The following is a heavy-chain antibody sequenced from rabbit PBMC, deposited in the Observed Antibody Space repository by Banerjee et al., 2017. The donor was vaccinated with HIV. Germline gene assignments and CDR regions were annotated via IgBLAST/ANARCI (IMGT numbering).Heavy chain of an antibody. J-gene: IGHJ4*01. CDR2: IYIADGST. CDR3: ARDIANNGAYYFSL. V-gene: IGHV1S45*01. CDR1: GFSFSSSYW. Sequence: QEQLEESGGDLVKPEGSLTLTCTASGFSFSSSYWICWVRQAPGKGLEWIACIYIADGSTSYASWAKGRFTVSKTSSTTVTLQMTSLTAADTATYSCARDIANNGAYYFSLWGPGTLVTVS. D-gene: IGHD2-1*01.